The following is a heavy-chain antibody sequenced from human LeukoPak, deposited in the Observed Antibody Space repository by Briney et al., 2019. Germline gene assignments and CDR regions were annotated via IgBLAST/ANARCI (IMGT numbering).Heavy chain of an antibody. CDR3: ARVAYSSGRRLDY. CDR2: INPSGGST. J-gene: IGHJ4*02. D-gene: IGHD6-19*01. CDR1: GYTFTNYY. V-gene: IGHV1-46*01. Sequence: ASVKVSCKASGYTFTNYYIHWVRQAPGQGLECMGIINPSGGSTSYAQKLQGRVTMTTDTSTSTAYMELRSLRSDDTAVYYCARVAYSSGRRLDYWGQGTLVTVSS.